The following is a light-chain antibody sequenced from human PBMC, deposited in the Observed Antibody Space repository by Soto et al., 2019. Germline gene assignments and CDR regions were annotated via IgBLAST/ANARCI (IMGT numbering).Light chain of an antibody. Sequence: EVTQSPATLSVSPGERATLSCWASETVATNLAWYQQKPGQAPRLLISGASTRAAGISDRFRGSGSGTEFTLTISSLRSEDSAIYYCQQYFEWPPMTFGQGTKVDIK. CDR1: ETVATN. CDR3: QQYFEWPPMT. V-gene: IGKV3-15*01. J-gene: IGKJ1*01. CDR2: GAS.